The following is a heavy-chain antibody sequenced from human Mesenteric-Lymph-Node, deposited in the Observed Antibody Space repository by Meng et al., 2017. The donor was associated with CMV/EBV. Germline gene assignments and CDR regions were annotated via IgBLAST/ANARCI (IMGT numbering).Heavy chain of an antibody. CDR1: GLTFKNAW. J-gene: IGHJ6*02. CDR3: STVFRNYYYYAMDV. CDR2: IRSKDDGGTT. Sequence: GGSLRLSCAASGLTFKNAWMSWVRQAPGKGLEWVGRIRSKDDGGTTDYAAPMKGRFTISRDDSKNTLYLQVNSLKTEDTAVYYCSTVFRNYYYYAMDVWGQGTTVTVSS. V-gene: IGHV3-15*01.